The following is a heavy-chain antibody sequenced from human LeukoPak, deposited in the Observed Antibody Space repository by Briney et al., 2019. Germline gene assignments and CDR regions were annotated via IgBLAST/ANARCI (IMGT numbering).Heavy chain of an antibody. V-gene: IGHV3-21*01. J-gene: IGHJ6*04. CDR1: GFTFTTYD. D-gene: IGHD6-6*01. CDR3: ARDDASTARASGMDV. Sequence: PGGSLRLSCAASGFTFTTYDMNWVRQAPGKGLEWVSYISRDSAYMYLADSVKGRFTISRDNAKNSLYLQMNSLRGEDTAGYYCARDDASTARASGMDVWGKGTTVTVSS. CDR2: ISRDSAYM.